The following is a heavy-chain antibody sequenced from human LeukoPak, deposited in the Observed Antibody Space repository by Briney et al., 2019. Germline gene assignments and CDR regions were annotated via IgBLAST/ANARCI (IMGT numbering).Heavy chain of an antibody. D-gene: IGHD6-13*01. J-gene: IGHJ4*02. CDR1: GGSISSSSYF. CDR2: IYYSGST. Sequence: SETLSLTCTVSGGSISSSSYFWVWIRQPPGKGLQWIGSIYYSGSTYYNPSLKSRVTISVDRSKNQFSLKLSSVTAADTAVYYCARDRQQLVPYFDYWGQGTLVTVSS. CDR3: ARDRQQLVPYFDY. V-gene: IGHV4-39*07.